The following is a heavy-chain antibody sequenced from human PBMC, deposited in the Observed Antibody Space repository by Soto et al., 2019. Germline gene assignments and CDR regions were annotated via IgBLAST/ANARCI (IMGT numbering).Heavy chain of an antibody. V-gene: IGHV4-59*08. CDR1: GGSVSGYY. Sequence: QVQLQESGPGLVKPSETLSLTCTVSGGSVSGYYWSWIRQTPGEGLEWIGCVLYSGSTNYNPSLMSRETISKDTSKNQFSLNLTAVTAADSAVYYCARHKWELKLGFDSWGQGALVTVSP. CDR2: VLYSGST. CDR3: ARHKWELKLGFDS. J-gene: IGHJ4*02. D-gene: IGHD1-26*01.